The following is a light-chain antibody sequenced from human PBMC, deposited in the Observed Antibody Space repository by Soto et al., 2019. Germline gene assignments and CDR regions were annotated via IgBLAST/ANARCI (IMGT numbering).Light chain of an antibody. J-gene: IGLJ1*01. V-gene: IGLV2-14*03. CDR2: DVS. CDR3: SSYTSSSTLLYV. Sequence: QSVLTQPASVSGSPGQSITISCTGTSSDVGGYNYVSWYQQHPGKAPKLMIYDVSNRPSGVSNRFSGSKSGNTASLTISGLQAEDEGDYYCSSYTSSSTLLYVFGTGTQLTVL. CDR1: SSDVGGYNY.